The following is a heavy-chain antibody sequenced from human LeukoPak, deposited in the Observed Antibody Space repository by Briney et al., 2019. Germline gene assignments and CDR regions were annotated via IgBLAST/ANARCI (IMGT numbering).Heavy chain of an antibody. J-gene: IGHJ1*01. V-gene: IGHV4-34*01. CDR3: ARDGHYDILTGYFQD. CDR2: INHSGST. D-gene: IGHD3-9*01. Sequence: SETLSLTCAVYGGSFSGYYWSWIRQPPGKGLEWIGEINHSGSTNYNPSLKSRVTISVDTSKNQFSLKLSSVTAADTAVYYCARDGHYDILTGYFQDWGQGTLVTVSS. CDR1: GGSFSGYY.